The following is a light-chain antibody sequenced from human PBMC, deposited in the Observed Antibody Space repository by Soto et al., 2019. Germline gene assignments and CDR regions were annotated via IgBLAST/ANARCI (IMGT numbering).Light chain of an antibody. CDR2: AAS. V-gene: IGKV1-39*01. Sequence: QITQSPASLSASVGDRVTISCRASESISSYLNWYQQKPGKAPKLLIYAASSLQSGVPSRFSGSGSGTDFTLTISSLQPEDFATYYCQQSYSTLWTFGQGTKVDIK. J-gene: IGKJ1*01. CDR3: QQSYSTLWT. CDR1: ESISSY.